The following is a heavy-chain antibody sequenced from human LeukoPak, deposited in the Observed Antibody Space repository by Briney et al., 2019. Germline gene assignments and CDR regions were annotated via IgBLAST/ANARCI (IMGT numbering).Heavy chain of an antibody. CDR2: LYYSGST. J-gene: IGHJ4*02. D-gene: IGHD2-15*01. Sequence: SETLSLTCTVSGGSINRSRYYWGWIRQPPGKGLEWIGRLYYSGSTYYNPSLKSRVTITVNTSKNQSSLKLSSVTAADTSVYYCARLWSTDCSGGTCPHQPNYWGQGTLVTVSS. V-gene: IGHV4-39*01. CDR3: ARLWSTDCSGGTCPHQPNY. CDR1: GGSINRSRYY.